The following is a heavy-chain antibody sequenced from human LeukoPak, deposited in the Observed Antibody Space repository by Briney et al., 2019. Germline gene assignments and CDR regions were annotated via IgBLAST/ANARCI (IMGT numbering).Heavy chain of an antibody. CDR2: INHSGST. J-gene: IGHJ4*02. Sequence: SETLSLTCAVYGGSFSGYYWSWIRQPPGKGLEWIGEINHSGSTNYNPSLKSRVTISVDTSKNQFSLKLSSVTAADTAVYYCARAVRGSGSPRWGQGTLVTVSS. V-gene: IGHV4-34*01. CDR1: GGSFSGYY. D-gene: IGHD3-10*01. CDR3: ARAVRGSGSPR.